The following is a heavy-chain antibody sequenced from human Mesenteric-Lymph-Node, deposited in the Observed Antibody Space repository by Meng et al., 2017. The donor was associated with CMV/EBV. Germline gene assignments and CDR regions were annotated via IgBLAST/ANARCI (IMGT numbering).Heavy chain of an antibody. J-gene: IGHJ4*02. D-gene: IGHD1-1*01. CDR3: ARDFGYNFDY. CDR1: GFTFSRFA. CDR2: ISFDGSNK. V-gene: IGHV3-30-3*01. Sequence: GGSLRLSCAASGFTFSRFAVHWVRQAPGKGLEWVSFISFDGSNKFYEDSVKGRFTVSRDDSKDTVYLQMNTLRAEDTAVYYCARDFGYNFDYWGQGTLVTVSS.